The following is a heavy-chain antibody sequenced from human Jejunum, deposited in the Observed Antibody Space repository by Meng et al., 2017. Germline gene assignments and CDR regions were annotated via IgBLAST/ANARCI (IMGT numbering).Heavy chain of an antibody. V-gene: IGHV3-7*01. D-gene: IGHD7-27*01. CDR3: MSWGSRNY. CDR1: GFTFSTYW. J-gene: IGHJ4*02. Sequence: GESLKISCAASGFTFSTYWVNWVRQAPGKGLEWVANINPDGSEKRNVDSVRGRFTISRDNAKNSVYLQMNNLRVEDAAVYYCMSWGSRNYWGQGTLVTVSS. CDR2: INPDGSEK.